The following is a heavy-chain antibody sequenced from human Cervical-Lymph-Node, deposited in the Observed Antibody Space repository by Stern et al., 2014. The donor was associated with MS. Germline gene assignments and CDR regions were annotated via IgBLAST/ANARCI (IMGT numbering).Heavy chain of an antibody. V-gene: IGHV1-69*09. J-gene: IGHJ4*02. CDR2: IIPILGIA. CDR3: ARVPSVVAATLFSPDEYYFDY. D-gene: IGHD2-15*01. CDR1: GGTFSSYA. Sequence: QVQLVQSGAEVKKPGSSVKVSCKASGGTFSSYAISWVRQAPGQGLEWMGRIIPILGIANYAQKFQGRVTITADKSTSTAYMELSSLRSEDTAVYYCARVPSVVAATLFSPDEYYFDYWGQGTLVTVSS.